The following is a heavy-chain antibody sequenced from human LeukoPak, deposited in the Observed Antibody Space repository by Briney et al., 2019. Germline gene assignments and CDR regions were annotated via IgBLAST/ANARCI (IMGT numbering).Heavy chain of an antibody. J-gene: IGHJ6*02. Sequence: QTLSLTCAISGDSVSSNSAAWNWIRQSPSRGLEWLGRTYYRSKWYNDYAVSVKSRITINPDTSKNQFSLQLNSVTPEDTAVYYCARDRYSSSWYSYYYYYGMDVWGQGTTVTVSS. V-gene: IGHV6-1*01. CDR3: ARDRYSSSWYSYYYYYGMDV. CDR2: TYYRSKWYN. CDR1: GDSVSSNSAA. D-gene: IGHD6-13*01.